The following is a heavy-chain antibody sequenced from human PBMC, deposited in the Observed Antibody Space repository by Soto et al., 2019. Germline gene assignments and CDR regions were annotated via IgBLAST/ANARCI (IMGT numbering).Heavy chain of an antibody. Sequence: GGSLRLSCAASGFTFSSYAMHWVRRAPGKGLEWVAVISYDGSNKYYADSVKGRFTISRDNSKNTLYLQMNSLRAEDTAVYYCARDEYSSGWYSAPLSYYYYGMDVWGQGTTVTVSS. V-gene: IGHV3-30-3*01. J-gene: IGHJ6*02. D-gene: IGHD6-19*01. CDR3: ARDEYSSGWYSAPLSYYYYGMDV. CDR2: ISYDGSNK. CDR1: GFTFSSYA.